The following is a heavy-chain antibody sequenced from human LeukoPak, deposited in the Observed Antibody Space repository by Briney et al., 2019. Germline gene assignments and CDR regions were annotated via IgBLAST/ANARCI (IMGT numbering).Heavy chain of an antibody. D-gene: IGHD5-18*01. Sequence: SETLSLTCAVSGGSISSGGYSWSWIRQPPGKGLEWIGYIYHSGSTYYNPSLKSRVTISVDRSKNQFSLKLSSVTAADTAVYYCARARGYSYTVDYWGQGTLVTVSS. CDR3: ARARGYSYTVDY. CDR1: GGSISSGGYS. J-gene: IGHJ4*02. CDR2: IYHSGST. V-gene: IGHV4-30-2*01.